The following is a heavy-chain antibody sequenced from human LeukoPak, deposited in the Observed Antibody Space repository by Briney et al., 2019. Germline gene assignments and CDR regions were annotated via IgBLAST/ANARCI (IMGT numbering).Heavy chain of an antibody. CDR1: GFTFSTYE. CDR2: ISSSGTAI. J-gene: IGHJ3*01. D-gene: IGHD4-11*01. Sequence: GGSLRLSCAASGFTFSTYEMNWVRQAPGKGLEWISYISSSGTAIHYADSVKGRFTISRDNAKNSLYLQMNSLRAEDTAVYYCAREGPADYRDAFDVWGQGTMVTVSS. V-gene: IGHV3-48*03. CDR3: AREGPADYRDAFDV.